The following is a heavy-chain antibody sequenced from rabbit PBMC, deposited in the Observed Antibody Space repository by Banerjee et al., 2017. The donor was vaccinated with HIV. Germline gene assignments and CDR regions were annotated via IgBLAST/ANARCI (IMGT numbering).Heavy chain of an antibody. CDR2: IDAGSSGRT. CDR3: ARDLAGAIGWNFNL. CDR1: GFTLSSYY. J-gene: IGHJ4*01. V-gene: IGHV1S45*01. Sequence: QEQLVESGGGLVQPEGSLTLTCKASGFTLSSYYMCWVRQAPGKGLEWIACIDAGSSGRTWYANWVNGRFTISKTSSTTVTLQMTSLTAADTATYFCARDLAGAIGWNFNLWGPGTLVTVS. D-gene: IGHD4-1*01.